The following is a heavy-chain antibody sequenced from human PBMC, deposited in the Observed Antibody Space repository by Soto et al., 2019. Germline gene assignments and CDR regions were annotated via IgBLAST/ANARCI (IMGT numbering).Heavy chain of an antibody. D-gene: IGHD6-19*01. Sequence: SETLSLTCPVSGGTIISYYWSWIRQPPGKGLEWIGYIYYSGSTYYNPSLKSRVTISVDTSKNQFSLKLSSVTAADTAVYYCARGYSSGGAFDIWGQGTMVTVSS. J-gene: IGHJ3*02. CDR2: IYYSGST. V-gene: IGHV4-59*12. CDR3: ARGYSSGGAFDI. CDR1: GGTIISYY.